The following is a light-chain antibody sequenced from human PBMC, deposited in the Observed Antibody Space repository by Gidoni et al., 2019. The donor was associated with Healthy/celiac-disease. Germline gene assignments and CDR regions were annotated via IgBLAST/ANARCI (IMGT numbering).Light chain of an antibody. J-gene: IGLJ3*02. Sequence: QPVVTQEPSFSVSPGGTVTLTFGLSSGSVSTSYYPTWYHQTPGPAPRPLIYSTNTRSPGVPDRFSGSILGNKAALTITGAQADDEYDYYCVLYMGSGIYWVFGGGTKLTVL. CDR2: STN. V-gene: IGLV8-61*01. CDR1: SGSVSTSYY. CDR3: VLYMGSGIYWV.